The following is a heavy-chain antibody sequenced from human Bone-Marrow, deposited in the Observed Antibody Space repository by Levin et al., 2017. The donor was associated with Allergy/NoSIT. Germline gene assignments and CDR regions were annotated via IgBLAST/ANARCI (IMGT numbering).Heavy chain of an antibody. CDR1: GFTFDDYA. CDR2: ISWNSGSI. V-gene: IGHV3-9*01. J-gene: IGHJ4*02. D-gene: IGHD6-19*01. Sequence: GGSLRLSCAASGFTFDDYAMHWVRQAPGKGLEWVSGISWNSGSIGYADSVKGRFTISRDNAKNSLYLQMNSLRAEDTALYYCSGGWGGGYWGQGTLVTVSS. CDR3: SGGWGGGY.